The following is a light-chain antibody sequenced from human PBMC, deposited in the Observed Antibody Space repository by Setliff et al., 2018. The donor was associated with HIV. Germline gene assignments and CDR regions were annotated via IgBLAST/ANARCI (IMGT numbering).Light chain of an antibody. J-gene: IGLJ1*01. CDR1: SSDVGAYNY. CDR3: SSLTSIITYV. V-gene: IGLV2-14*03. Sequence: QSVLTQPASVSGSPGQSITISCTGTSSDVGAYNYVCWYQQLPGKAPKLIISDVDNRPSGASNRFSGSKSGNTASLTISGLRAEDEADYYCSSLTSIITYVFGTGTKVTV. CDR2: DVD.